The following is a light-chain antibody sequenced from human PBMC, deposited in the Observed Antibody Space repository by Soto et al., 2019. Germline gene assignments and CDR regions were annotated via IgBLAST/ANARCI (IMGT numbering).Light chain of an antibody. V-gene: IGLV2-23*01. CDR3: CSYAGSATLL. CDR2: ED. CDR1: SGDVGSYSL. Sequence: QSVLTQPASVSGSPGPSITISCTGTSGDVGSYSLVSWYQQHPGEAPKLIIYEDNRPSGVSNRFSGSKSGNTASLTISGLQAEDEADYYCCSYAGSATLLFGGGTKVTVL. J-gene: IGLJ2*01.